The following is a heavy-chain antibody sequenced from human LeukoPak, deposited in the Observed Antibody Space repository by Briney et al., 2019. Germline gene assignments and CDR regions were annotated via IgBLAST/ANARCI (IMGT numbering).Heavy chain of an antibody. V-gene: IGHV3-48*03. CDR2: ISSSGSTI. CDR3: ARGLASGYPPIPFDY. CDR1: GFTFSSYE. J-gene: IGHJ4*02. Sequence: GGSLRLSCAASGFTFSSYEMNWVRQAPGKGLEGVSYISSSGSTIYYADSVKGRFTISRDNAKNSLYLQMNSLRAEDTAVYYCARGLASGYPPIPFDYWGQGTLVTVSS. D-gene: IGHD3-3*01.